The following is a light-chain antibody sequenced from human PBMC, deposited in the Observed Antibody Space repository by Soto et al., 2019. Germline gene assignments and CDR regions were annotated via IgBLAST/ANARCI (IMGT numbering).Light chain of an antibody. CDR2: AAS. CDR1: QSIRSY. J-gene: IGKJ4*01. CDR3: QQHYSTPQLT. V-gene: IGKV1-39*01. Sequence: DIQMTQSPSSLSASVGDRVTITCRASQSIRSYVNWYQQRPGKAPKLLIYAASSLQSGVPSRFSGSGSGTEFTLSITSLQPEDFATYHCQQHYSTPQLTFGGGTKVEIK.